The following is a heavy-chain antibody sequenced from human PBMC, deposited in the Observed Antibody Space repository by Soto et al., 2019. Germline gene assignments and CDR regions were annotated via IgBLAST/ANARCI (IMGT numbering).Heavy chain of an antibody. CDR2: ISSSSYYI. Sequence: EVQLVESGGGLVQPGGSLRLSCAASGFTFSSHSMNWVRQAPGKGLEWVASISSSSYYIYYTDSLKGRITISRDNAKNSLFLQMNSLRDEDTAIYYCARDHYYGSGSYNFYDYWGLGTLVTVSS. V-gene: IGHV3-21*01. CDR3: ARDHYYGSGSYNFYDY. CDR1: GFTFSSHS. D-gene: IGHD3-10*01. J-gene: IGHJ4*02.